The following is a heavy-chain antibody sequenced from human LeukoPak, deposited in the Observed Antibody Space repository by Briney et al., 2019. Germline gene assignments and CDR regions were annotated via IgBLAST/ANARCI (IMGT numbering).Heavy chain of an antibody. CDR3: ARGMYSSSWYAAGNWFGP. V-gene: IGHV4-39*01. Sequence: SETLSLTCTVSGGSISSYYWSWIRQPPGKGLEWIGSIYYSGSTYYNPSLNSRVTISVDTSKNQFSLTLSSVTAADTAGYYCARGMYSSSWYAAGNWFGPWGQGTLVTVSS. J-gene: IGHJ5*02. CDR2: IYYSGST. D-gene: IGHD6-13*01. CDR1: GGSISSYY.